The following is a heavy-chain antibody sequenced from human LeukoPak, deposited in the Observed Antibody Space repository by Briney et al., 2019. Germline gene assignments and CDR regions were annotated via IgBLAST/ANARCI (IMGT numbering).Heavy chain of an antibody. J-gene: IGHJ4*02. CDR3: ARHVRGMDVWGSYPLHFDY. CDR2: IYYSGST. D-gene: IGHD3-16*01. Sequence: SETLSLTCTVSGGSIISGDFYWIWIRQPPGKGLEWIGSIYYSGSTYYNPSLKSRVTISVDTSKNQFSLKLSSVTAADTAVYYCARHVRGMDVWGSYPLHFDYWGQGTLVTVSS. V-gene: IGHV4-39*01. CDR1: GGSIISGDFY.